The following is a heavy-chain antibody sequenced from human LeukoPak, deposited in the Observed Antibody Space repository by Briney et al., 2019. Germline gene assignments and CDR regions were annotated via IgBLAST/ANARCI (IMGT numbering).Heavy chain of an antibody. D-gene: IGHD2-2*02. V-gene: IGHV3-20*04. J-gene: IGHJ3*02. CDR2: ITNWDGGST. Sequence: PGGSLRLSCEAVGFTFDDYGMSWVRQSTGKGLEWVSAITNWDGGSTGYADSVRGRFTISRDNAKNSLYLQMNSLRAEDTALYYCARCSRSSTDCYSAFDIWGQGTMVTVSS. CDR1: GFTFDDYG. CDR3: ARCSRSSTDCYSAFDI.